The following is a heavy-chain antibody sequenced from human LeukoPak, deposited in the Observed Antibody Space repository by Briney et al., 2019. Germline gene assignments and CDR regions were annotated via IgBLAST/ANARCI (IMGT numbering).Heavy chain of an antibody. V-gene: IGHV1-24*01. Sequence: ASVKVSCKVSGYTLTELSMHWVRQAPGKGLEWMGGFDPEDGETIYAQKFQGRVTITADKSTTTAYMELSSLKSDDTAVYFCAREKYFDRTYFDVWGQGSLVIVAS. J-gene: IGHJ4*02. CDR1: GYTLTELS. CDR3: AREKYFDRTYFDV. CDR2: FDPEDGET. D-gene: IGHD3-9*01.